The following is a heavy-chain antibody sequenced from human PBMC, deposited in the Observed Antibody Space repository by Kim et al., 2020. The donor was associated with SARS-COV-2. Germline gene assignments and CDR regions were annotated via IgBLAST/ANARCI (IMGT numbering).Heavy chain of an antibody. CDR2: IYHSGST. D-gene: IGHD1-20*01. CDR3: ARDVYPAPYYYGMDV. Sequence: SETLSLTCAVSGGSISSSNWWSWVRQPPGKGLEWIGEIYHSGSTNYNPSLKSRVTISVDKSKNQFSLKLSSVTAADTAVYYCARDVYPAPYYYGMDVWGQGTTVTVSS. V-gene: IGHV4-4*02. J-gene: IGHJ6*02. CDR1: GGSISSSNW.